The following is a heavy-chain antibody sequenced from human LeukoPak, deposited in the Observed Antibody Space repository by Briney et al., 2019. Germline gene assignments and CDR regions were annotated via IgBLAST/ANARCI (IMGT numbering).Heavy chain of an antibody. CDR2: IWYDGSNK. CDR3: ARDLSGEGDY. Sequence: GRSLRLSCAASGFTFSSYGMHWVRQAPGKGLERVAVIWYDGSNKYYADSVKGRFTISRDNSKNTLYLQMNSLRAEDSAVYYCARDLSGEGDYWGQGTLVTVSS. CDR1: GFTFSSYG. J-gene: IGHJ4*02. D-gene: IGHD6-25*01. V-gene: IGHV3-33*01.